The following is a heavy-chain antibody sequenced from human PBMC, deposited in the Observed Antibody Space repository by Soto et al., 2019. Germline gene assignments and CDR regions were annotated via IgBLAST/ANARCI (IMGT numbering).Heavy chain of an antibody. CDR1: GYTFTGYY. CDR3: ARASTLFADFDY. Sequence: ASVKVSCKASGYTFTGYYMHWVRQAPGQGLEWMGWINPNSGGTNYAQKLQGWVTMTRDTSISTAYMELSRLRSDDTAVYYCARASTLFADFDYWGQGTLVTVSS. V-gene: IGHV1-2*04. J-gene: IGHJ4*02. CDR2: INPNSGGT. D-gene: IGHD2-21*01.